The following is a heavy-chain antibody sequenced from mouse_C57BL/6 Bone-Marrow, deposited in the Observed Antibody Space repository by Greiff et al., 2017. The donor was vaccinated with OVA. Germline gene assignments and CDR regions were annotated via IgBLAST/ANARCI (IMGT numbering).Heavy chain of an antibody. Sequence: EVKLVVSGPGLAKPSQTLSLTCSVTGYSITSDYWNWIRKFPGNKLEYMGYISYSGSTYYNPSLKSRISITRDTSKNQYYLQLNSVTTEDTATYYCARRITTVPWYFDVWGTGTTVTVSS. CDR3: ARRITTVPWYFDV. CDR2: ISYSGST. J-gene: IGHJ1*03. D-gene: IGHD1-1*01. V-gene: IGHV3-8*01. CDR1: GYSITSDY.